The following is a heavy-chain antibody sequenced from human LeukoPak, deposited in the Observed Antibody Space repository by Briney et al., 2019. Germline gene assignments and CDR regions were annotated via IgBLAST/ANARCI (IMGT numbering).Heavy chain of an antibody. Sequence: GRSLRLSCAASGFTFSSYGMHWVRQAPGKGLEWVAVIWYAGSNKYYAVSVKGRFTISRDYAKNSLYLQMNSLRAEDTAVYYCASPFETYYYDSSGYYAFGYWGQGTLVTVSS. V-gene: IGHV3-33*03. CDR2: IWYAGSNK. CDR1: GFTFSSYG. CDR3: ASPFETYYYDSSGYYAFGY. J-gene: IGHJ4*02. D-gene: IGHD3-22*01.